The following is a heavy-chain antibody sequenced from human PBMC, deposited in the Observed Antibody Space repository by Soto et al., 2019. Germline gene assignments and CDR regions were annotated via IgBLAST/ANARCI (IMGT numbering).Heavy chain of an antibody. D-gene: IGHD2-21*01. V-gene: IGHV4-34*01. Sequence: QVLLQQWGAGLVKPSETLSLTCAVYGGSFSGYFWSWIRQPPGKGLEWIGEINHSGSTNYHPSLKSRVTISVDTSKNQFSLKLTSVTAADTALYYCARGSVIVGVDYWGQGTLVTVSS. CDR1: GGSFSGYF. CDR3: ARGSVIVGVDY. J-gene: IGHJ4*02. CDR2: INHSGST.